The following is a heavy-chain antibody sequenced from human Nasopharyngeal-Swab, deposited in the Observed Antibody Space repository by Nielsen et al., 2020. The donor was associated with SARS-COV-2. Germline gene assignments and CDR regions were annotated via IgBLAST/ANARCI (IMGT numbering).Heavy chain of an antibody. CDR3: ASLMVQGGG. Sequence: GGSLRLSCVGSGFTLRNYDMGWVRQTPGKGLVWVSRINSNGSSTSYADSVKGRFTISRDNAKNTLYLQMNSLRAEDTAVYYCASLMVQGGGWGQGTLVTVSS. V-gene: IGHV3-74*01. CDR2: INSNGSST. CDR1: GFTLRNYD. D-gene: IGHD3-10*01. J-gene: IGHJ4*02.